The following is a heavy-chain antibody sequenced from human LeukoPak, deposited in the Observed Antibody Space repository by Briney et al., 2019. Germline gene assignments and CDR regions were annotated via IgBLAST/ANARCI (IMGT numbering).Heavy chain of an antibody. V-gene: IGHV3-30*02. CDR1: GFTFSSYG. CDR3: VRERFHGSGAPKFDF. Sequence: GGSLRLSCAASGFTFSSYGMHWVRQAPGKGLEWVAFIRYDGSNKYYADSVKGRFTISRDNAKNSLHLQANSLRAEDTAVYYCVRERFHGSGAPKFDFWGQGTLVTVSS. D-gene: IGHD3-10*01. CDR2: IRYDGSNK. J-gene: IGHJ4*02.